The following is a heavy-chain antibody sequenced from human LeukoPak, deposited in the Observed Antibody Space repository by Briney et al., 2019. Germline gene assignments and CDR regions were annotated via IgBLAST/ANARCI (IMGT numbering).Heavy chain of an antibody. D-gene: IGHD1-1*01. V-gene: IGHV1-18*01. CDR2: ISAYNGNT. CDR3: ARDLNGRLMGY. CDR1: GYTFTSYG. J-gene: IGHJ4*02. Sequence: ASVKVSCKTSGYTFTSYGITWVRQAPGQGLEWMGWISAYNGNTNYAQKLQGRVTMTTDTSTSTAYMELRSLRSDDTAVYCCARDLNGRLMGYWGQGTLVTVSS.